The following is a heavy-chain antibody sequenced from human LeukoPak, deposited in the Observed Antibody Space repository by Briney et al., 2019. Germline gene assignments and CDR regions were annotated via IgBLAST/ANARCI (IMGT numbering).Heavy chain of an antibody. Sequence: GSLRLSCAASGFTFSDYYMSWIRQAPGKGLEWASYICSSGSTIYYADSVKGRFTISRDNAKNSLYLQMNSLRAEDTAVYYCARGGEYSSSWYGNLNYWGQGTLVTVSS. CDR1: GFTFSDYY. CDR3: ARGGEYSSSWYGNLNY. D-gene: IGHD6-13*01. CDR2: ICSSGSTI. J-gene: IGHJ4*02. V-gene: IGHV3-11*01.